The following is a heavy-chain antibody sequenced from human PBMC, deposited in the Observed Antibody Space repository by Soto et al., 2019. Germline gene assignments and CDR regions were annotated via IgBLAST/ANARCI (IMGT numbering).Heavy chain of an antibody. J-gene: IGHJ4*02. V-gene: IGHV1-46*04. D-gene: IGHD3-22*01. CDR1: GFSFTGYF. CDR3: TTALDYYDSSDDY. CDR2: INPSGGST. Sequence: ASVKVSCNASGFSFTGYFMHWVRQAPGQGLEWMGIINPSGGSTSYAQKLQGRVTMTRDTSTSTVYMELSSLRSEDTAVYYCTTALDYYDSSDDYWGQGTLVTVSS.